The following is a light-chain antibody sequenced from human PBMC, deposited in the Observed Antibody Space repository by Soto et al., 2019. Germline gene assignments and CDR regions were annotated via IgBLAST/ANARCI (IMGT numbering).Light chain of an antibody. CDR2: GAF. J-gene: IGKJ1*01. V-gene: IGKV3-20*01. Sequence: EIVLTQSPATLSLSPGERATLSCRASQSVSSYLAWYQQKPGQAPRLLIYGAFTRATGIPARFRGSGSGTDFTLTISRLEPEDFAVYYCQQYGSSGTFGQGTKVDIK. CDR3: QQYGSSGT. CDR1: QSVSSY.